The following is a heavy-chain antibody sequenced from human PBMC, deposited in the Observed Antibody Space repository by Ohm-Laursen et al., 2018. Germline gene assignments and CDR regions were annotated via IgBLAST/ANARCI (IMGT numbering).Heavy chain of an antibody. Sequence: SLRLSCSASGLTFSSYSMNWVRQAPGKGLEWLSYISSSSSIYYADSVKGRFTISRDNANKSLYLQMNSLRAEDTAVYYCARRSITGTTEFDYWGQGTLVTVSS. CDR1: GLTFSSYS. CDR2: ISSSSSI. D-gene: IGHD1-7*01. V-gene: IGHV3-48*04. J-gene: IGHJ4*02. CDR3: ARRSITGTTEFDY.